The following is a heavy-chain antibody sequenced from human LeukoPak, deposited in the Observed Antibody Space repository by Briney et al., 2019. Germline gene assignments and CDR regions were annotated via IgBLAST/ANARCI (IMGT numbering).Heavy chain of an antibody. J-gene: IGHJ4*02. Sequence: ASVKVSCKASGYTFTSYDINWVRQATGQGLEWMGWMNPNSGNTGYAQKFQGRVTMTRNTSISTAYMELSSLRSEDTAVYYCARSLAGYYDFWSGYYRTTYYFDYWGQGTLVTVSS. V-gene: IGHV1-8*01. CDR1: GYTFTSYD. D-gene: IGHD3-3*01. CDR2: MNPNSGNT. CDR3: ARSLAGYYDFWSGYYRTTYYFDY.